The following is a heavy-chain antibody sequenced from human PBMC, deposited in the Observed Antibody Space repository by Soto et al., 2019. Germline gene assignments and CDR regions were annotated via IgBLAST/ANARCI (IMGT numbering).Heavy chain of an antibody. CDR2: IGTAGDT. J-gene: IGHJ6*02. V-gene: IGHV3-13*01. D-gene: IGHD2-8*02. CDR1: GFTFSSYD. CDR3: ARGPWSYGMDV. Sequence: PGGSLRLSCAASGFTFSSYDMHWVRQATGKGLEWVSAIGTAGDTYYPGSVKGRFTISRENAKNSLYLQMNSLRAGDTAVYYCARGPWSYGMDVWGQGTTVTVSS.